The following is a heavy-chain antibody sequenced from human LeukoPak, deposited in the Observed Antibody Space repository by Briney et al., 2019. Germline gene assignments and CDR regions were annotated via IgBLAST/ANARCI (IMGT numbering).Heavy chain of an antibody. CDR2: IRADGTEK. V-gene: IGHV3-7*03. CDR3: SRRLDY. CDR1: GFIFNNEW. Sequence: GGSLRLSCAASGFIFNNEWMDWVRQAPGKGLEWVANIRADGTEKYYVDSVKGRFTISRDNAKNSLYLQLNSLRVEGTAVYYCSRRLDYWGQGTLVTVSS. J-gene: IGHJ4*02.